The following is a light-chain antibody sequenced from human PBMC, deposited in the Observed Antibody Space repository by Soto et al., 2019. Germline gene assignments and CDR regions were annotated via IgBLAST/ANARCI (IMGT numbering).Light chain of an antibody. CDR1: QSISNW. J-gene: IGKJ1*01. CDR3: QQYSSYST. CDR2: DAS. V-gene: IGKV1-5*01. Sequence: DIQMTQSPSTLSASVGDRVTSTCRASQSISNWVAWYQQKPGKVPELLIYDASRLQSGVPLRFSGSGSGTEFTLTISSLQPDDFATYYCQQYSSYSTFGQGTKVEI.